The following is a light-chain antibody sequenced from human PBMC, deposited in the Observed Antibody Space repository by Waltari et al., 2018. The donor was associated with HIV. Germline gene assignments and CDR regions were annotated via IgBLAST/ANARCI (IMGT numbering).Light chain of an antibody. CDR2: SNN. Sequence: QSVLTQPPSASGTPGQRVTISCSGSSSNIGSNTVNWYQQRPGTAPKLLIYSNNQRPSGVPDRLSGSKSGTSASLAISGLQSEDEANYYCAAWDDSLIGPVFGGGTKLTVL. CDR3: AAWDDSLIGPV. CDR1: SSNIGSNT. V-gene: IGLV1-44*01. J-gene: IGLJ3*02.